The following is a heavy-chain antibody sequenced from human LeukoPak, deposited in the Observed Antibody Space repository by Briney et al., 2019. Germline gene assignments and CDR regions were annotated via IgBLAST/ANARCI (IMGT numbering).Heavy chain of an antibody. CDR1: GFTFSSYA. V-gene: IGHV3-23*01. CDR2: LSGSGGST. CDR3: AKAWLEQGGLFDY. J-gene: IGHJ4*02. Sequence: PGGSLRLSCAASGFTFSSYAMSWVRQAPGEGLEWVSLLSGSGGSTYYADSVKGRFTISRDNSKNTLYLQMNSLRAEDTAVYYCAKAWLEQGGLFDYWGQGTPVTVPS. D-gene: IGHD1/OR15-1a*01.